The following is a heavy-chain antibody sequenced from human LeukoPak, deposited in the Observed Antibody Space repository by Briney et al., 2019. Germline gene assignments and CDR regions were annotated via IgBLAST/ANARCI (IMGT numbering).Heavy chain of an antibody. CDR1: SGCISSYY. J-gene: IGHJ5*02. D-gene: IGHD2-2*01. CDR2: IYCIVST. Sequence: SETLSLTCTVSSGCISSYYWSWIRQPPGGGLEWIGYIYCIVSTNYNPSLKSRVTISVDTSKNQFSLKLSSVTAADTAVYYCARVVVVAAIWFDPWGQRTLVTVSS. V-gene: IGHV4-59*13. CDR3: ARVVVVAAIWFDP.